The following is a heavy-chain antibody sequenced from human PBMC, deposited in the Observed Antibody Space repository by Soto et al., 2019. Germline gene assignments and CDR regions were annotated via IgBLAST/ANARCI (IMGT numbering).Heavy chain of an antibody. CDR3: AKESVGERDAAYFDY. CDR2: ISAGGNTK. J-gene: IGHJ4*02. CDR1: GFTLSNIG. Sequence: QVQLVESGGGVVQPGTSLRLACAASGFTLSNIGMQWVRQAPGKGLEWVAVISAGGNTKYYADSVKGRFTISRDNSKNTLFLQMNSLRTEDTAMYYCAKESVGERDAAYFDYWGPGTLVTVSS. V-gene: IGHV3-30*18. D-gene: IGHD4-17*01.